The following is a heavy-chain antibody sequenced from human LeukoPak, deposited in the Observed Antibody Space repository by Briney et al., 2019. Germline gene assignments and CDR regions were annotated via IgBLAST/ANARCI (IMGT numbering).Heavy chain of an antibody. CDR1: GYTFTGYY. V-gene: IGHV1-2*06. D-gene: IGHD6-6*01. Sequence: ASVKVSCKASGYTFTGYYIHWVRQAPGQGLEWMGRINPNTGDTHYERKFRGRVTMTRDTSITTAYMELSRLRSDDTARIYCAREGSSSSGYYFDYWGQGTLVTVSS. J-gene: IGHJ4*02. CDR2: INPNTGDT. CDR3: AREGSSSSGYYFDY.